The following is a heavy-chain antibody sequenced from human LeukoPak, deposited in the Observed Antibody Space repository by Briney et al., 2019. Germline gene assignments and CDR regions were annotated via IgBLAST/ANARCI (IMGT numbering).Heavy chain of an antibody. D-gene: IGHD6-19*01. Sequence: PGRSLRLSCAASGFTFDDYAMHWVRQAPGKGLEWVSGISWNSGSIGYADSVKGRFTISRDNAKNSLYLQMNSLRAEDTALYYCAKEGDSSGWSSLFDYWGQGTLVTVSS. J-gene: IGHJ4*02. CDR1: GFTFDDYA. V-gene: IGHV3-9*01. CDR3: AKEGDSSGWSSLFDY. CDR2: ISWNSGSI.